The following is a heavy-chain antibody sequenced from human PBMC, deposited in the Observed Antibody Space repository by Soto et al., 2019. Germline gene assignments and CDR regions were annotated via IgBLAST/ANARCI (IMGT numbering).Heavy chain of an antibody. CDR2: IWYDGSNK. CDR3: ARDLLYYYDSSGYYGYYYYGMDV. V-gene: IGHV3-33*01. D-gene: IGHD3-22*01. J-gene: IGHJ6*02. CDR1: GFTFSSYG. Sequence: GGSLRLSCAASGFTFSSYGMHWVRQAPGKGLEWVAVIWYDGSNKYYADSVKGRFTISRDNSKNTLYLQMNSLRAEDTAVYYCARDLLYYYDSSGYYGYYYYGMDVWGQGTTVTVSS.